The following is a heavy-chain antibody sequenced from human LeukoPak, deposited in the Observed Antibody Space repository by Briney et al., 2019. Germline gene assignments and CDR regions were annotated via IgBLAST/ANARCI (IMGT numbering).Heavy chain of an antibody. CDR2: INGDESST. CDR3: AKDGKIGVANFDP. CDR1: AFTFNTYW. D-gene: IGHD3-16*01. Sequence: GGSLRLSCAASAFTFNTYWMHWVRQVPGRGLEWVSRINGDESSTNYADSVKGRFTISRDNAKDTLYLHMNSLTAEDTAVYYCAKDGKIGVANFDPWGQGTLVTVSS. V-gene: IGHV3-74*01. J-gene: IGHJ5*02.